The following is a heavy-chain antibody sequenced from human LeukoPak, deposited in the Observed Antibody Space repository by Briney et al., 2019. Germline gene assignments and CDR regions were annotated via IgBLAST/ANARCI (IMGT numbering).Heavy chain of an antibody. CDR1: GYTFTSYD. CDR3: ARGAPYDWDDAFDI. CDR2: MNPNSGNT. Sequence: ASVKVSCKASGYTFTSYDINWVRQATGQGLEWMGWMNPNSGNTGYAQKFQGRVTMTRNTSISTAYMELSSLRSEDTAVYYCARGAPYDWDDAFDIWGHGTMVTVSS. D-gene: IGHD3-9*01. V-gene: IGHV1-8*01. J-gene: IGHJ3*02.